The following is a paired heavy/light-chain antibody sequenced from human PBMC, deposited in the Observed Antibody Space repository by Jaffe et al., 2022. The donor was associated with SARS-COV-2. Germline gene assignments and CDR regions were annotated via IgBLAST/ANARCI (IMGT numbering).Heavy chain of an antibody. CDR3: AIWAGSSSDSGNFLGPFDY. V-gene: IGHV3-48*01. D-gene: IGHD3-10*01. Sequence: EVQLVESGGDLVQPGESLRLSCAASGLTFSRYSLNWVRQAPGKGLEWISYISSSGSTIYYADSVKGRFTISRDNAKNSLYLQMNSLRVEDTALYYCAIWAGSSSDSGNFLGPFDYWGQGTLATVSS. J-gene: IGHJ4*02. CDR2: ISSSGSTI. CDR1: GLTFSRYS.
Light chain of an antibody. CDR3: QQYGNSVRFT. Sequence: ETVLTQSPGTLSLSPGERATLSCRASQSVRGNNLAWYHQKPGQAPRILIYSASSRATGIPDRFTGSGSGTDFTLTISRLEPEDFAVYYCQQYGNSVRFTFGQGTKLEIK. J-gene: IGKJ2*01. V-gene: IGKV3-20*01. CDR2: SAS. CDR1: QSVRGNN.